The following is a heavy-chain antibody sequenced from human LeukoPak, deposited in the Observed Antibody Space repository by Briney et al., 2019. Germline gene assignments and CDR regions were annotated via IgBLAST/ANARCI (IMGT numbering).Heavy chain of an antibody. CDR3: ARLPGRYYPYYYMDV. Sequence: SETLSLTCTVSGYSISSGYYWGRIRQPPGKGLEWIGSIYHSGSTYYNPSLKSRVTISVDTSKNQFSLKLSSVTAADTAVYYCARLPGRYYPYYYMDVWGKGTTVTVSS. CDR1: GYSISSGYY. CDR2: IYHSGST. D-gene: IGHD3-10*01. V-gene: IGHV4-38-2*02. J-gene: IGHJ6*03.